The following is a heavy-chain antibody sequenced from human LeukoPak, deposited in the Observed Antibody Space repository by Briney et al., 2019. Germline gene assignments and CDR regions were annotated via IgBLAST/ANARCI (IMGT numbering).Heavy chain of an antibody. J-gene: IGHJ4*02. V-gene: IGHV4-39*01. CDR1: GGSISSSRYY. CDR3: GSYDSSGTPNYFDS. D-gene: IGHD3-22*01. Sequence: PSETLSLTCTVAGGSISSSRYYWGWIRQPPGKGLEWIGSIYYSGSSYYNPSLKSRVTISVDTSKKQFSLKLTSVIAADTAVYYCGSYDSSGTPNYFDSWGQGTLVTVSS. CDR2: IYYSGSS.